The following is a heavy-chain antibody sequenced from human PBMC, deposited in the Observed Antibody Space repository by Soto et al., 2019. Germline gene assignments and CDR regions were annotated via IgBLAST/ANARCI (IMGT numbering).Heavy chain of an antibody. CDR3: ARGYYDSSGYYSDY. J-gene: IGHJ4*02. CDR1: GGSMSPYY. CDR2: MYYSGSS. D-gene: IGHD3-22*01. V-gene: IGHV4-59*01. Sequence: KSSETLSLTYTVSGGSMSPYYWSWIRQPPGRGLEWIGYMYYSGSSNTSPSLKSRVTMSVDTSKNQFSLKLSSVSAADTAVYFCARGYYDSSGYYSDYWGQGTLVTVSS.